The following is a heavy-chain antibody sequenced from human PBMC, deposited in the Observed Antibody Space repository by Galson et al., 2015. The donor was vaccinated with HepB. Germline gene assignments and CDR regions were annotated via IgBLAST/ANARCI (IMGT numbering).Heavy chain of an antibody. CDR2: IIPIFGTA. V-gene: IGHV1-69*13. J-gene: IGHJ6*02. D-gene: IGHD2-8*01. CDR1: GYTFTSYY. CDR3: ARGEIVLMETLGYYYYGMDV. Sequence: SVKVSCKASGYTFTSYYMHWVRQAPGQGLEWMGGIIPIFGTANYAQKFQGRVTITADESTSTAYMELSSLRSEDTAVYYCARGEIVLMETLGYYYYGMDVWGQGTTVTVSS.